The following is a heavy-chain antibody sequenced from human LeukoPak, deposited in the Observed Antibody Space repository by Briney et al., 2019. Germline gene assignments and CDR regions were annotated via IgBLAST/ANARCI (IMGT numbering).Heavy chain of an antibody. Sequence: GGSLRLSCAASGFTFGNYAMSWVRQAPGKGLEWVSTITGGGRNTYYADSVKGRFTISRDSSKNTLYLQMNSLRDEDTALYYCAKTPGHTSSWQFDYWGQGTLVTVSS. CDR3: AKTPGHTSSWQFDY. D-gene: IGHD6-13*01. J-gene: IGHJ4*02. CDR2: ITGGGRNT. V-gene: IGHV3-23*01. CDR1: GFTFGNYA.